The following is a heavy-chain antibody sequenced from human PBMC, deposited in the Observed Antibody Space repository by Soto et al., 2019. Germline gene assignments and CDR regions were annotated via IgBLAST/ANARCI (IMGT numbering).Heavy chain of an antibody. CDR3: ARETDGMDV. CDR1: GFIFSTYS. V-gene: IGHV3-30*03. CDR2: TTFDGINK. J-gene: IGHJ6*02. Sequence: VQLVESGGGVVQTGRSLRLSCAASGFIFSTYSIHWVRQAPGKGLEWVAVTTFDGINKYNADSVKGRFTISRDASKKTVYLQMNSLTTEDTAVYFCARETDGMDVWGQGTTVTVSS.